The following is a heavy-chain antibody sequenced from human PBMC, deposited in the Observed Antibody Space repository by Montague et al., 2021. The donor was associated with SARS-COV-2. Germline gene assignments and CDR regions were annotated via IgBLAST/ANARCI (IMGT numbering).Heavy chain of an antibody. CDR1: GGSISSYY. CDR2: IYYGGST. D-gene: IGHD6-19*01. Sequence: SETLSLTCTVSGGSISSYYWSWIRQPPGKGLEWIGYIYYGGSTNYNPSLKSRVTISVDTSKNQFSLKLSSVTAADTAVYYCARGLSRYSSGKTPFLHSEMDVWGQGTTVTVSS. V-gene: IGHV4-59*01. CDR3: ARGLSRYSSGKTPFLHSEMDV. J-gene: IGHJ6*02.